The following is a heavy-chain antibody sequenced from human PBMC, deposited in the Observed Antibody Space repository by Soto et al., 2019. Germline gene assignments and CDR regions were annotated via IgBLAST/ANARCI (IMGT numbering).Heavy chain of an antibody. D-gene: IGHD1-26*01. CDR3: ARWGGSYYESWFDP. Sequence: QVLLVESGGGVVQPGTSLRLSCEASGFTFRNYGMHWVRQAPGKGLEWVAVTSSDGGTKNYAASVKGRFFISSDNSKNTLYLQMSSLRAEDTALYYCARWGGSYYESWFDPWGQGTLVIVSS. J-gene: IGHJ5*02. V-gene: IGHV3-33*03. CDR1: GFTFRNYG. CDR2: TSSDGGTK.